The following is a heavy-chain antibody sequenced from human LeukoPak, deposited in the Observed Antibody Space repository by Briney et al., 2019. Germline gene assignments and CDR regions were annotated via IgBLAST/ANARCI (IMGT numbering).Heavy chain of an antibody. D-gene: IGHD6-19*01. V-gene: IGHV1-18*01. J-gene: IGHJ6*03. CDR2: ISAYNGNT. Sequence: EASVKVSCKASGYTFTSYCISWVRQAPGQGLEWMGWISAYNGNTNYAQKLQGRVTMTTDTSTSTAYMELRSLRSDDTAVYYCARSSGTTYYYYYYMDVWGKGTTVTVSS. CDR1: GYTFTSYC. CDR3: ARSSGTTYYYYYYMDV.